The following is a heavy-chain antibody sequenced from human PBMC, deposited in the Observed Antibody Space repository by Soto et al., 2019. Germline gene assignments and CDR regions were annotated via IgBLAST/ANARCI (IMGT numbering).Heavy chain of an antibody. Sequence: QVQLVESGGGVVQPGRSLRLSCAASGFTFSIYAMHWVRQAPGKGLEWVAVTSYDGSNKYYADSVKGRFTISRDNSKNTLYLQMNSLRAEDTAVYYCARDDCISTSCYKTYYYYGVDVWGQGTTVTVSS. CDR3: ARDDCISTSCYKTYYYYGVDV. CDR1: GFTFSIYA. V-gene: IGHV3-30-3*01. CDR2: TSYDGSNK. D-gene: IGHD2-2*01. J-gene: IGHJ6*02.